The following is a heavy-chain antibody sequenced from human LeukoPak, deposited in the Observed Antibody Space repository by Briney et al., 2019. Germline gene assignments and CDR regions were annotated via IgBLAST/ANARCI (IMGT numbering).Heavy chain of an antibody. Sequence: PGGSLRLSCAASGLTFNNAWMTWVRQAPGKGLEWVSSISSSSSYIYYADSVKGRFTISRDNAKNSLYLQMNSLRAEDTAVYYCASEVRGGYYDILTGYYPRDYYGMDVWGQGTTVTVSS. V-gene: IGHV3-21*01. D-gene: IGHD3-9*01. J-gene: IGHJ6*02. CDR1: GLTFNNAW. CDR2: ISSSSSYI. CDR3: ASEVRGGYYDILTGYYPRDYYGMDV.